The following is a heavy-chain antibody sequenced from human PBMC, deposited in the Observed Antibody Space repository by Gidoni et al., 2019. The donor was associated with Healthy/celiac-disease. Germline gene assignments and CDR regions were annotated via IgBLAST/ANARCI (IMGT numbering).Heavy chain of an antibody. D-gene: IGHD3-9*01. Sequence: QLQLQESGPGLVKPSEPLSLTCTVSGGSIISSSYYLGWIRQPPGKGLECIGSIYYSGRTYYNPSLKSRVTISVDTSKNQFSLKLSSVTAADTAVYYCARQYYDILTGHDAFDIWGQGTMVTGSS. CDR3: ARQYYDILTGHDAFDI. V-gene: IGHV4-39*01. J-gene: IGHJ3*02. CDR1: GGSIISSSYY. CDR2: IYYSGRT.